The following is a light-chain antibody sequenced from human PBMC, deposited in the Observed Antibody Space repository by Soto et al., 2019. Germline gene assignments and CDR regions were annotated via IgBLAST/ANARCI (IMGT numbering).Light chain of an antibody. CDR3: QHYGSSPQT. CDR2: GAS. Sequence: EIVLTQSPGTLSLSPWERATLSCRASQSVSSSYLACYQQPPRQAPILLNCGASSRATGLPDRISGSGSRTYFTLTISILEPEDFAVYYWQHYGSSPQTFGQGTKVDIK. J-gene: IGKJ1*01. V-gene: IGKV3-20*01. CDR1: QSVSSSY.